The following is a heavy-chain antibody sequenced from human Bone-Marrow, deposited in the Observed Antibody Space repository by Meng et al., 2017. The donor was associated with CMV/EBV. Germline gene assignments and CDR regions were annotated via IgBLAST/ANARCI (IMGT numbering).Heavy chain of an antibody. CDR3: ARGFITMVRGVEEAFDY. CDR1: GGSISSSSYY. J-gene: IGHJ4*02. CDR2: IYYSGST. V-gene: IGHV4-39*07. D-gene: IGHD3-10*01. Sequence: GSLRLSCNVSGGSISSSSYYWGWIRQPPGKGLEWIGSIYYSGSTNYNPSLKSRVTISVDTSKNQFSLKLSSVTAADTAVYYCARGFITMVRGVEEAFDYWGQGTLVTVSS.